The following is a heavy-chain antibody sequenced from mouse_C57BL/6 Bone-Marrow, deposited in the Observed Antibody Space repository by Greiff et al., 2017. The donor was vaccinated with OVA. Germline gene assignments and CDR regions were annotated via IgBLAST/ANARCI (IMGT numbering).Heavy chain of an antibody. CDR3: ARDGITSFAY. Sequence: EVKLMESGGGLVKPGGSLKLSCAASGFTFSDYGMHWVRQAPEKGLEWVAYISSGSSTIYYADTVKGRFTISRDNAKNTLFLQMTSLRSEDTAMYYCARDGITSFAYWGQGTLVTVSA. D-gene: IGHD1-1*01. CDR2: ISSGSSTI. V-gene: IGHV5-17*01. J-gene: IGHJ3*01. CDR1: GFTFSDYG.